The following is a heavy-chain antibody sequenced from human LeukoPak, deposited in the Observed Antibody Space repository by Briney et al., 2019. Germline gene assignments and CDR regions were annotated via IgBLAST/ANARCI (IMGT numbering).Heavy chain of an antibody. V-gene: IGHV4-31*03. CDR2: IYYSGGT. CDR3: ARGSVVGTTVTSDWFDP. Sequence: PSETLSLTCTASGGSISSGGYYWSWIRQHPGKGLEWIGYIYYSGGTYYNPSLKSRVTISVDTSKNQFSLKLSSVSAADTAVYYCARGSVVGTTVTSDWFDPWGQGTLVTVSS. J-gene: IGHJ5*02. D-gene: IGHD4-17*01. CDR1: GGSISSGGYY.